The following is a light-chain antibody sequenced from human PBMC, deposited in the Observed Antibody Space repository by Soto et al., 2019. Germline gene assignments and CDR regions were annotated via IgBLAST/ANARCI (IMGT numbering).Light chain of an antibody. Sequence: EIVLTQSPGTLSLSPGERATLSCRASQSVSSSYLAWYQQKPGQAPRLLIYGASSRATGIPDRFSGSGSGTDFTLTIRRLETGDFAVYYCQQYGTSPWTFGQGTKVDIK. CDR2: GAS. V-gene: IGKV3-20*01. CDR3: QQYGTSPWT. J-gene: IGKJ1*01. CDR1: QSVSSSY.